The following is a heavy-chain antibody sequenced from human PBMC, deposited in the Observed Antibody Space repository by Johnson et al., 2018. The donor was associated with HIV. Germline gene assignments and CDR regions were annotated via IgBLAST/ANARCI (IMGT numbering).Heavy chain of an antibody. CDR2: INWNGATP. CDR3: AKKRSVLAARWGDGFDI. D-gene: IGHD6-6*01. CDR1: GFSFDEYD. V-gene: IGHV3-20*01. Sequence: VQLVESGGGVARPGGSLRLSCEASGFSFDEYDMSWVRQAPGKGLEWVSGINWNGATPGSADSVKGRFTISRDNGKNFLYLQMNSLRAEDKAVYDCAKKRSVLAARWGDGFDIWGQGTMVTVSS. J-gene: IGHJ3*02.